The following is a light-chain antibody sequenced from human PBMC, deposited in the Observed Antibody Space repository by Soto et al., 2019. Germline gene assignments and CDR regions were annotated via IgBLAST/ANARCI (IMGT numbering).Light chain of an antibody. CDR2: KAS. J-gene: IGKJ4*01. Sequence: DIQMTQSPSTLSASVGDRVTITCRASQSISNWLAWYQQKPGRPPKLLIYKASSLESGVPSRFSGSGSGTEFTLTISSLQPDDFATYYCQQYNIYTLTFGGGTKVESK. CDR1: QSISNW. CDR3: QQYNIYTLT. V-gene: IGKV1-5*03.